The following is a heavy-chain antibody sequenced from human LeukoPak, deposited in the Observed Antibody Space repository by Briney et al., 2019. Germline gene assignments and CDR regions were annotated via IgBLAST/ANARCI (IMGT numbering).Heavy chain of an antibody. J-gene: IGHJ4*02. CDR3: LSGPGH. CDR2: INEDGSGK. Sequence: GGSLRLSCEAAGFIFRNYWMGWVRQAPGKGLEWVANINEDGSGKYYVDSVKGRFTISRDNAKNSLYLQMNILRAEDTAVFYCLSGPGHCGQGALVTVSS. V-gene: IGHV3-7*01. CDR1: GFIFRNYW.